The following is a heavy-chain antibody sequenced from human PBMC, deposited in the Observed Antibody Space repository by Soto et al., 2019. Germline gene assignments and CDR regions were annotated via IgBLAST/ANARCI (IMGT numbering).Heavy chain of an antibody. CDR1: GDSVSSNSAG. Sequence: SQTLSLTCVITGDSVSSNSAGWSWVRQSPSRGLEWLGRTYYRSKWYYEYAVSVRGRITINPDPSKNQYSMQLNPVTPEDTAVYFCERGEQYRGRSFDYWGQGTMLTLYS. CDR2: TYYRSKWYY. V-gene: IGHV6-1*01. D-gene: IGHD1-26*01. CDR3: ERGEQYRGRSFDY. J-gene: IGHJ4*01.